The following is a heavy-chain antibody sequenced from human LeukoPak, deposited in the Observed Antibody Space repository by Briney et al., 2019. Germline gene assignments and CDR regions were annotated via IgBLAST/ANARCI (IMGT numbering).Heavy chain of an antibody. D-gene: IGHD3-10*01. CDR1: GFIFSSYS. J-gene: IGHJ5*02. CDR2: ISSSGDYI. CDR3: GLYYGSWSYYILA. Sequence: GGSLRLSCAASGFIFSSYSMKWVRQAPGKGLEWVSSISSSGDYIYYADSVKGRFTISRDNAKNSLYLQTNSLRAEDTALYYCGLYYGSWSYYILAWGQGTLVTVSS. V-gene: IGHV3-21*01.